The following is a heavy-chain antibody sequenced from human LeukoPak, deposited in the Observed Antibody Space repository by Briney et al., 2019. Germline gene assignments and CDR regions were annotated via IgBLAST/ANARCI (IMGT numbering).Heavy chain of an antibody. J-gene: IGHJ5*02. CDR1: GGTFSSYA. CDR3: ARDGLSSIAARQGSNWFDP. D-gene: IGHD6-6*01. CDR2: IIPIFGTA. V-gene: IGHV1-69*13. Sequence: GASVNVSCKASGGTFSSYAISWVRQAPGQGLEWMGGIIPIFGTANYAQKFQGRVTITADESTSTVYMELSSLRSEDTAVYYCARDGLSSIAARQGSNWFDPWGQGTLVTVSS.